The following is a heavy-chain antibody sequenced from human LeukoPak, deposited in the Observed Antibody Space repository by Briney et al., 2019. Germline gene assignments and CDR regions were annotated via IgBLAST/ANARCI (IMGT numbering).Heavy chain of an antibody. CDR1: GGSISSSSYY. Sequence: SETLSLTCTVSGGSISSSSYYWGWIRQPPGKGLEWIGSVYYGGSTYYNPSLKSRVTISVDTSKNQFSLKLSSVTAADTAVYYCASRLYYFDYWGQGTLVTVSS. CDR2: VYYGGST. D-gene: IGHD2/OR15-2a*01. CDR3: ASRLYYFDY. J-gene: IGHJ4*02. V-gene: IGHV4-39*01.